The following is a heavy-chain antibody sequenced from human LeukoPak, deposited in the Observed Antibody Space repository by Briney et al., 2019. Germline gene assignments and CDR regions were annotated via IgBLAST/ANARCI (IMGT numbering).Heavy chain of an antibody. Sequence: PSETLSLTCTVSGGSISSSSYYWGWIRQPPGKGLEWIGSIYYSGSTYYNPSLKSRVTISVDTSKNQFSLKLSSVTAADTAVYYCARIFWSGYPLYYYYCMDVWGKGTTVTVSS. CDR3: ARIFWSGYPLYYYYCMDV. J-gene: IGHJ6*03. D-gene: IGHD3-3*01. V-gene: IGHV4-39*01. CDR1: GGSISSSSYY. CDR2: IYYSGST.